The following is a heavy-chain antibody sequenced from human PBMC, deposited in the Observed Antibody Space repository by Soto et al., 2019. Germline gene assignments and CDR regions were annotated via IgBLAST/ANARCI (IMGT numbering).Heavy chain of an antibody. CDR2: ISAYYGNT. J-gene: IGHJ5*02. V-gene: IGHV1-18*01. Sequence: GAPAEVTCKDSGGTFSSYSSCWVQQANGQGLEWMGGISAYYGNTNYAQKLQGRVTMTTDTSTSTAYMELRSLRSDDTAVYYCARDFSLRSSGWFAPWGQRTLVTVSS. D-gene: IGHD3-16*01. CDR3: ARDFSLRSSGWFAP. CDR1: GGTFSSYS.